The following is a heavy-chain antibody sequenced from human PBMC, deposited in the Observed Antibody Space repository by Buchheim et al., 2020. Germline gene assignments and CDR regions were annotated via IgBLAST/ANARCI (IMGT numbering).Heavy chain of an antibody. D-gene: IGHD3-22*01. J-gene: IGHJ5*02. V-gene: IGHV3-30*02. CDR1: GFTLSDYG. Sequence: QVQLVESGGGVVQPGRSLRLSCAASGFTLSDYGMHWVRQAPGKGLEWVAFIRYDENNKYYADSVKGRFTISRDNSKNTLYLQMNSLRIEDTAVYYCAKGYFKNSGSPGWFDPWGQGTL. CDR3: AKGYFKNSGSPGWFDP. CDR2: IRYDENNK.